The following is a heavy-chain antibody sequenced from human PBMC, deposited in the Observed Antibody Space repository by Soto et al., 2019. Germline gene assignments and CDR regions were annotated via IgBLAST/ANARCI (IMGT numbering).Heavy chain of an antibody. D-gene: IGHD1-7*01. J-gene: IGHJ6*02. CDR1: GFTFSSYA. Sequence: VQLVESGGGLVQPGGSLRLSCAASGFTFSSYAMHWVRQAPGKGLEWVAVISFDGSNKYYADSVKGRFTISRDNSKNTLYLQLNSLRPQDTAVYLCARPMDVTGTTYYYYYGLDVWGQGTTVTVSS. CDR2: ISFDGSNK. V-gene: IGHV3-30-3*01. CDR3: ARPMDVTGTTYYYYYGLDV.